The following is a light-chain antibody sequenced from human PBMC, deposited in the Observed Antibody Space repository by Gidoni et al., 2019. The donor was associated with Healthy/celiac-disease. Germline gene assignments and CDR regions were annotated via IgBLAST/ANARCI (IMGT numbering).Light chain of an antibody. CDR1: SSDVGGYNY. CDR2: DVS. CDR3: SSYTSSSTLEV. V-gene: IGLV2-14*03. J-gene: IGLJ2*01. Sequence: QAALTQPVSVSGSPGQSITISCTGTSSDVGGYNYVSWYQQHPGKAPKLMIYDVSNRPSGVSNRFSGSKSGNTASLTISGLQAEGEADYYCSSYTSSSTLEVFGGGTKLTVL.